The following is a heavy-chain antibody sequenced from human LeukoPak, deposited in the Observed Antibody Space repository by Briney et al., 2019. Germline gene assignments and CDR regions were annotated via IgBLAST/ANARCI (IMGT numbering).Heavy chain of an antibody. D-gene: IGHD3-10*01. V-gene: IGHV3-11*01. CDR3: ARAHGEGRSCWFDP. CDR2: ISSSDSTT. J-gene: IGHJ5*02. CDR1: GFTFSDYY. Sequence: GGSLRLSCAASGFTFSDYYMSWIRQAPGRGLEWVSYISSSDSTTYYADSVKGRFTISRDNAKNSLYLQMNSLRAEDTAVYYCARAHGEGRSCWFDPWGQGTLVTVSS.